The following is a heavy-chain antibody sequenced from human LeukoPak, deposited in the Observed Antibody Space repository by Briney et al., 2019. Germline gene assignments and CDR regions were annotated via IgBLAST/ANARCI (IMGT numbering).Heavy chain of an antibody. Sequence: SQTLSLTCTVSGGSISSGGYYWSWIRQPPGKGLEWIGYIYHSGSTYYNPSLKSRVTISVDRSKNQFSLKLSSVTAADTAVYYRARPPSHRDYARFWFDPWGQGALVTVSS. D-gene: IGHD4-17*01. J-gene: IGHJ5*02. V-gene: IGHV4-30-2*01. CDR2: IYHSGST. CDR3: ARPPSHRDYARFWFDP. CDR1: GGSISSGGYY.